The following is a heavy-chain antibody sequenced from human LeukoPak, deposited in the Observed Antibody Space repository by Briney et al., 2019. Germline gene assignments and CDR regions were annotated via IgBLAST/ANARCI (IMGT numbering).Heavy chain of an antibody. Sequence: SGGSLRLSCAASGFTFGNYGMHWVRQVPGKGPQWVALISYDGSIEQYASSVKGRFTISRDNFENTLYLQMNSLRPDDTAVHYCVKERGSRGSSKTRRWFDPWGQGTLVTVSS. CDR1: GFTFGNYG. CDR2: ISYDGSIE. J-gene: IGHJ5*02. CDR3: VKERGSRGSSKTRRWFDP. D-gene: IGHD1-26*01. V-gene: IGHV3-30*18.